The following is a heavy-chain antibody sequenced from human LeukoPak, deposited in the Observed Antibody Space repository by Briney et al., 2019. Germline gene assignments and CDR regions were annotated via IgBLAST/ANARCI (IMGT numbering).Heavy chain of an antibody. J-gene: IGHJ4*02. CDR1: GFTFSSYG. CDR2: IWYDGSNK. V-gene: IGHV3-33*01. Sequence: PGGSLRLSCAASGFTFSSYGMHWVRQAPGKGLEWVAVIWYDGSNKYYADSVKGRFTISRDNSKNTPYLQMNSLRAEDTAVYYCARGSGSGSYEGRFDYWGQGTLVTVSS. D-gene: IGHD1-26*01. CDR3: ARGSGSGSYEGRFDY.